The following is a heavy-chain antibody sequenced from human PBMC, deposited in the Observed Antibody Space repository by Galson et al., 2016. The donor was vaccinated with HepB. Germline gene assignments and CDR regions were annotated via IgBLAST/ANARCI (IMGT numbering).Heavy chain of an antibody. CDR3: ARDLAGPDR. J-gene: IGHJ5*02. V-gene: IGHV3-74*01. CDR2: IDGDGTRP. Sequence: SLRLSCAVSGFTFRNHQMHWIRQVPGKGLMWVARIDGDGTRPIYAASVAGRFIISSDSAENTVYLQMNRLRAEDTALYYCARDLAGPDRWGQATLVTLSP. CDR1: GFTFRNHQ. D-gene: IGHD3-16*01.